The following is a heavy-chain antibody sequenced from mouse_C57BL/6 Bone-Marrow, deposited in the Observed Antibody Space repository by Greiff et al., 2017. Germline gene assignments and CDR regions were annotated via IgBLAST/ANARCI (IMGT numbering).Heavy chain of an antibody. J-gene: IGHJ3*01. CDR2: INPYNGGT. V-gene: IGHV1-19*01. CDR1: GYTFTDYY. Sequence: VQLQQSGPVLVKPGASVKMSCKASGYTFTDYYMTWVKQSHGKSLEWIGVINPYNGGTSYNQKFKGKATLTVDKSSSTAYMELNSLTSEDSAVYYCARWSYYEAWFAYWGQGTLVTVSA. D-gene: IGHD1-1*01. CDR3: ARWSYYEAWFAY.